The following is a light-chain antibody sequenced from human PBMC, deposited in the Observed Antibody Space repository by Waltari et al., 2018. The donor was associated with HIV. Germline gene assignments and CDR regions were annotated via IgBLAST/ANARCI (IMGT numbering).Light chain of an antibody. Sequence: QSPLTPPPPASGSPGPSVTTSCTGTSSDVGGHIYVSWYQQHPGKAPKLMIYEVSKRPSGVHGRFSGSKSGNTASLTVSGLQADDEADYYCNSYAGSNNVVFGGGTKVTVL. CDR1: SSDVGGHIY. CDR2: EVS. CDR3: NSYAGSNNVV. J-gene: IGLJ2*01. V-gene: IGLV2-8*01.